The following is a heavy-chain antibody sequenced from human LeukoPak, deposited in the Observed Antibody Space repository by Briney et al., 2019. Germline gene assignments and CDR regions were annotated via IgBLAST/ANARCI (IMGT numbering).Heavy chain of an antibody. Sequence: PGGSLRLSCAASGFTFSGSAMHWVRQASGKGLEWVGRIRSKTNTYATAYVASVKGRFTISRDDSENTTYLQMNSLRAEDMALYYCARTAGYSSGWYDAFDIWGQGTMVTVSS. J-gene: IGHJ3*02. CDR3: ARTAGYSSGWYDAFDI. D-gene: IGHD6-19*01. CDR1: GFTFSGSA. V-gene: IGHV3-73*01. CDR2: IRSKTNTYAT.